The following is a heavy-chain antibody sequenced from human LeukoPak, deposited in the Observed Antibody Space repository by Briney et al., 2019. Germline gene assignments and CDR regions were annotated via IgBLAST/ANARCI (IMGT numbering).Heavy chain of an antibody. V-gene: IGHV1-2*02. CDR1: GYTFTGYY. Sequence: ASVKVSCKASGYTFTGYYMHWVRQAPGQGLEWMGWINPNSGGTNYAQKFQGRVTMTRDTSISTAYMELSRLRSDDTAVYYCARADCSNYGVLDYWGQGTLVTVSS. D-gene: IGHD4-11*01. CDR2: INPNSGGT. CDR3: ARADCSNYGVLDY. J-gene: IGHJ4*02.